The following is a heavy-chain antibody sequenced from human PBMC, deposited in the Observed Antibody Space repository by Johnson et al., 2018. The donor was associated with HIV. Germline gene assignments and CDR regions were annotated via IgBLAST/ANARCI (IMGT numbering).Heavy chain of an antibody. CDR2: ISSNGGST. CDR3: ARGGLEMATITDAFDI. CDR1: GFIFSSYA. J-gene: IGHJ3*02. Sequence: VQLVESGGGVVQPGRSLRLSCAVSGFIFSSYAMHWVRQAPWKGLEYISTISSNGGSTYYANSVKGRFTISRDNSKNTLYLQMGSLRAEDMAVYYCARGGLEMATITDAFDIWGQGTMVTVSS. D-gene: IGHD5-24*01. V-gene: IGHV3-64*01.